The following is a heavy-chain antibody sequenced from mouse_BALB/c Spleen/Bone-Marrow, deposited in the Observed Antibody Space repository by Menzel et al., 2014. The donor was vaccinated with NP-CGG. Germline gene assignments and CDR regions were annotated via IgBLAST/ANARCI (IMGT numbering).Heavy chain of an antibody. CDR3: ARLNYYGNLFV. J-gene: IGHJ1*01. CDR2: INPDSSTI. V-gene: IGHV4-1*02. CDR1: GFDFSRYW. D-gene: IGHD1-1*01. Sequence: EVQLQQSGGGLVQPGGSLKLSCAASGFDFSRYWMSWVRQAPGKGLEWIGEINPDSSTINYTPSLKDEFIISRDNAKNTLYLQMSKVRSEDTALYYCARLNYYGNLFVWGAGTTVTVSS.